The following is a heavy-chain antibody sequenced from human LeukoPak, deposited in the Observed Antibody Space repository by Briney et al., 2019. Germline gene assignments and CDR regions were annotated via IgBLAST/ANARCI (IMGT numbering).Heavy chain of an antibody. CDR2: IYSGGTK. CDR1: GFTVSTNC. D-gene: IGHD5-18*01. J-gene: IGHJ4*02. V-gene: IGHV3-53*04. Sequence: GGSLRLSCAASGFTVSTNCMAWVRQAPGKGLEWVSNIYSGGTKYYEDSVMGRFTISRHNSRNTLYLQMNSLRAEDTAVYYCARVDTVMAYYFDLWGQGTLVTVSS. CDR3: ARVDTVMAYYFDL.